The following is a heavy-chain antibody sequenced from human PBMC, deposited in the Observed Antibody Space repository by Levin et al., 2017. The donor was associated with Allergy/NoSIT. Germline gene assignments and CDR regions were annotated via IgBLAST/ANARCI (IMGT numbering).Heavy chain of an antibody. CDR3: ATTGKRKLKDKWLRLGHYYYYGMDV. J-gene: IGHJ6*02. V-gene: IGHV3-11*01. CDR2: ISSSGSTI. CDR1: GFTFSDYY. D-gene: IGHD5-12*01. Sequence: PGGSLRLSCAASGFTFSDYYMSWIRQAPGKGLEWVSYISSSGSTIYYADSVKGRFTISRDNAKNSLYLQMNSLRAEDTAVYYCATTGKRKLKDKWLRLGHYYYYGMDVWGQGTTVTVSS.